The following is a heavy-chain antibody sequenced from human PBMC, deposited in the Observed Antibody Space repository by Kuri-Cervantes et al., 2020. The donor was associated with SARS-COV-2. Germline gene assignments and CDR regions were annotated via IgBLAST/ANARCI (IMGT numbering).Heavy chain of an antibody. D-gene: IGHD1-26*01. CDR1: GLTFSSYW. CDR3: ARDGWGATFDH. J-gene: IGHJ4*02. V-gene: IGHV3-7*01. Sequence: GGFLRLSCAASGLTFSSYWLSWVRQAPGKGVECVANIKQDGSEKDYVDSVKGRFTITRENAKNSLFLQMNSLRAEDTAVYYGARDGWGATFDHWGQGTLVTVSS. CDR2: IKQDGSEK.